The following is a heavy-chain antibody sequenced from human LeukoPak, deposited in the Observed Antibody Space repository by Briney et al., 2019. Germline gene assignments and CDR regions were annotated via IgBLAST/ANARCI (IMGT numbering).Heavy chain of an antibody. J-gene: IGHJ4*02. CDR2: IYYSGNT. D-gene: IGHD6-13*01. Sequence: SETLSLTCTASGDSISSYYWSWIRQPPGRGLEWIGYIYYSGNTNYNPSLKSRVTISLHTSKDQFPLNLSSVTAADTAVYYCARLLYSGSWDAWYFDYWGQGTLVTVSS. CDR3: ARLLYSGSWDAWYFDY. CDR1: GDSISSYY. V-gene: IGHV4-59*08.